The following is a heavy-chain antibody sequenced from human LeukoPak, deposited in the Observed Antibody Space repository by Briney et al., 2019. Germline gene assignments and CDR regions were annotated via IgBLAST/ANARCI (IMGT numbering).Heavy chain of an antibody. J-gene: IGHJ5*02. V-gene: IGHV1-69*13. D-gene: IGHD2-21*02. CDR1: GGTFSSYA. Sequence: SVKVSCKASGGTFSSYAISWVRQAPGQGLEWMGGIIPIFGTANYAQKFQGRVTITADESTSTAYMELSSLRSEDTAVYYCARTVTAYSWWFDPWGQGTLVTVSS. CDR2: IIPIFGTA. CDR3: ARTVTAYSWWFDP.